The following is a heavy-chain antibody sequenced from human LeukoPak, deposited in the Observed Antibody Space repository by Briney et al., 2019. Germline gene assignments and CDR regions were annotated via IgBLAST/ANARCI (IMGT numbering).Heavy chain of an antibody. CDR3: ARLTSYYGMDV. V-gene: IGHV4-59*08. CDR1: GGSISSYY. J-gene: IGHJ6*02. Sequence: SETLSLTCTVSGGSISSYYWSWIRQPPGKGLEWIGYIYYSGSTNYNPSLKSRVTISADTSKNQFSLKLSSVTAADTAVYYCARLTSYYGMDVWGQGTTVTVSS. CDR2: IYYSGST.